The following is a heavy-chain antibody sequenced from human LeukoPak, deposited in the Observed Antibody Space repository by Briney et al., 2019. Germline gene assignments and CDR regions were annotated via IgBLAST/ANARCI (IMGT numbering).Heavy chain of an antibody. CDR2: IYSGGST. D-gene: IGHD3-9*01. V-gene: IGHV3-66*01. J-gene: IGHJ4*02. Sequence: PGGSLRLSCAASGFTVSSNYMSWVRQAPGKGLEWVSVIYSGGSTYYADSVKGRFTISRDNSKDTLYLQMNSLRAEDTAVYYCASYDILAFDYWGQGTLVTVSS. CDR3: ASYDILAFDY. CDR1: GFTVSSNY.